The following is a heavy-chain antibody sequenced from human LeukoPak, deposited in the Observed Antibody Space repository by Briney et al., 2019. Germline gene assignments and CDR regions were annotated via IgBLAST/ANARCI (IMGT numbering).Heavy chain of an antibody. V-gene: IGHV4-4*07. Sequence: PSETLSLTCTVSGGSISSYFWTWIRQPAGKGLEWIGHIHSAGSTNYSPSLKSRVTMSVDTSKNQFSPKVNSVTAADTAVYYCARANFGSGNYIDYWGQGTLVTVSS. D-gene: IGHD3-10*01. CDR1: GGSISSYF. CDR3: ARANFGSGNYIDY. J-gene: IGHJ4*02. CDR2: IHSAGST.